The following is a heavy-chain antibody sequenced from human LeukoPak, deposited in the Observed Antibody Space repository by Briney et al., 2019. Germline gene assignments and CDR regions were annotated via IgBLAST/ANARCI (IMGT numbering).Heavy chain of an antibody. CDR1: GFTFNNYA. Sequence: PGGSLRLSCAASGFTFNNYAMNWVRQAPGKGLEWVSPIGVILPGTYYADSVKGRFTISRDNSKNTLYLDMNSLRVEDTAVYYCASRDGYEKTGFDYWGQGTLVTVSS. V-gene: IGHV3-23*01. J-gene: IGHJ4*02. D-gene: IGHD5-24*01. CDR2: IGVILPGT. CDR3: ASRDGYEKTGFDY.